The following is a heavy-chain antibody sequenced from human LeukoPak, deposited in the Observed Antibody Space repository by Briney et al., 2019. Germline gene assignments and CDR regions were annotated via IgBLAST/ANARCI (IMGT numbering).Heavy chain of an antibody. CDR3: AKEYGSYYDRSPLIDY. J-gene: IGHJ4*02. CDR2: IRNDGSNK. V-gene: IGHV3-30*02. Sequence: PGGSLRLSCAASGFTLSGSGMYWGRQAPGKGLEWVAFIRNDGSNKYYADSVKGRFTISRDNSKNTLYLQMNSLRAEDTAMYYCAKEYGSYYDRSPLIDYWGQGTLVTVSS. CDR1: GFTLSGSG. D-gene: IGHD3-22*01.